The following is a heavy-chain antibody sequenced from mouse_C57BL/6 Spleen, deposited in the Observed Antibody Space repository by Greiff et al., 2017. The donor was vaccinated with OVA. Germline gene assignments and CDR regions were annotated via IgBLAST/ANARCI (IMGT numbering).Heavy chain of an antibody. CDR1: GYTFTSYW. D-gene: IGHD2-4*01. J-gene: IGHJ2*01. CDR2: IYPGNSDT. Sequence: EVQLQQSGTVLARPGASVKMSCKTSGYTFTSYWMHWVKQRPGQGLEWIGAIYPGNSDTSYNQKFKGKAKLTAVTSASTAYMELSSLTNEDSAVYYCTRDYDYDGGFYYFDYWGQGTTLTVSS. V-gene: IGHV1-5*01. CDR3: TRDYDYDGGFYYFDY.